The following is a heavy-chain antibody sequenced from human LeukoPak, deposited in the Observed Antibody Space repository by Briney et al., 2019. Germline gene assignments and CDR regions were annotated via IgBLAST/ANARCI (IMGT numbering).Heavy chain of an antibody. CDR2: IYSDGRT. D-gene: IGHD4/OR15-4a*01. J-gene: IGHJ4*02. CDR1: GFTVSSNY. Sequence: GGSLRLSCAASGFTVSSNYMSWVRQAPGKGLEWVSVIYSDGRTYYADSVKGRFTISRDNSKNTLYLQMNSLRAEDTAVYYCARRAGAYSHPYDYWGQGTLVTVSS. V-gene: IGHV3-66*04. CDR3: ARRAGAYSHPYDY.